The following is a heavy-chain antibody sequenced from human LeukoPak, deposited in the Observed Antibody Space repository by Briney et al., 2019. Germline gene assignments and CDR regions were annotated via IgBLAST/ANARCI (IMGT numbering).Heavy chain of an antibody. CDR3: AKDRAFGQFLWGNDY. Sequence: GGSLRLSCGASGFTFSSYAMHWVRQAPGKGLEWVAVISYDGSNKDYADSVKGRFTISRDDSKNTLFLQMNSLRIDDTALYYCAKDRAFGQFLWGNDYWGQGTLVTVSS. J-gene: IGHJ4*02. CDR1: GFTFSSYA. V-gene: IGHV3-30*04. CDR2: ISYDGSNK. D-gene: IGHD3-10*01.